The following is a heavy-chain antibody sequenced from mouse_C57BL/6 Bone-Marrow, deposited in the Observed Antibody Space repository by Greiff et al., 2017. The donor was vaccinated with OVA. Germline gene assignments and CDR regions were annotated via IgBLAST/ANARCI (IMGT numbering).Heavy chain of an antibody. CDR3: ARRRDYDVFPFAY. D-gene: IGHD2-4*01. CDR2: IYPRSGNT. CDR1: GYTFTSYG. V-gene: IGHV1-81*01. Sequence: VKLVESGAELARPGASVKLSCKASGYTFTSYGISWVKQRTGQGLEWIGEIYPRSGNTYYNEKFKGKATLTADKSSSTAYMELRSLTSEDSAVYFCARRRDYDVFPFAYWGQGTLVTVSA. J-gene: IGHJ3*01.